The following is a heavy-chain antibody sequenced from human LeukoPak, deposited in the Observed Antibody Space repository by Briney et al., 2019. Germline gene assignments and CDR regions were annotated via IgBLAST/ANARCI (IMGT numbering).Heavy chain of an antibody. CDR1: GYTCTAYY. CDR3: VRFEDYGGNRDVFDI. D-gene: IGHD4-23*01. Sequence: ASVKVSCKASGYTCTAYYINWVRQAPGQGLEWMGWINPHSGGAVYAQGFQGRVTMTRDTSISTAYMELSRLRSDDTAVYYCVRFEDYGGNRDVFDIWGQGTMVTVYS. J-gene: IGHJ3*02. V-gene: IGHV1-2*02. CDR2: INPHSGGA.